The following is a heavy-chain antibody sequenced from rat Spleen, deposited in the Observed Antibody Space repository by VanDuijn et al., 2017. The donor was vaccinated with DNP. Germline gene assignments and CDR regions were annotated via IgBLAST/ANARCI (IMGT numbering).Heavy chain of an antibody. CDR3: ARYITGIVFDY. V-gene: IGHV5-31*01. J-gene: IGHJ2*01. CDR1: GFTFNNYW. CDR2: ITSSGGST. Sequence: EVQLVESGGDLVQPGRSLKLSCVASGFTFNNYWMTWIRQVPGKGLEWVASITSSGGSTYYRDSVKGRFTVSRDNTQSSLYLQMDSLRSEDTATYYCARYITGIVFDYWGQGVMVTVSS. D-gene: IGHD1-6*01.